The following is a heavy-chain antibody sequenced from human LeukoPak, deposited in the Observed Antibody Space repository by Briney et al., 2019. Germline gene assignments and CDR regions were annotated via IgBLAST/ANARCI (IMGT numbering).Heavy chain of an antibody. D-gene: IGHD4-17*01. CDR3: ARDYGDYKFFDY. Sequence: SETLSLTCAVSGGSISSSNWWSWVRQPPGKGLEWIGEIYHSGSTNYDPSLKSRVTISVDKSKNQFSLKLSSVTAADTAVYYCARDYGDYKFFDYWGQGTLVTVSS. CDR1: GGSISSSNW. CDR2: IYHSGST. V-gene: IGHV4-4*02. J-gene: IGHJ4*02.